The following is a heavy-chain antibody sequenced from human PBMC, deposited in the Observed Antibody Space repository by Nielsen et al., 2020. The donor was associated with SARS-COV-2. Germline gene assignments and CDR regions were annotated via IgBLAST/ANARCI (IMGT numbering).Heavy chain of an antibody. Sequence: GGSLRLSCAASGFTFSSYAMHWVRQAPGKGLEWVAVISYDGSNKYYADSVKGRFTITRDNSKNTLYLQMNSLRAEDTAVYYCAKDLPYLEDCTNGVCFGEFDPWGQGTLVTVSS. J-gene: IGHJ5*02. D-gene: IGHD2-8*01. V-gene: IGHV3-30*04. CDR2: ISYDGSNK. CDR1: GFTFSSYA. CDR3: AKDLPYLEDCTNGVCFGEFDP.